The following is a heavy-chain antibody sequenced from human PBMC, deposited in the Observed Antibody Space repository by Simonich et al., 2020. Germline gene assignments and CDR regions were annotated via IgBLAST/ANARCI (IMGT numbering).Heavy chain of an antibody. CDR2: IYHSGST. D-gene: IGHD6-19*01. J-gene: IGHJ4*02. Sequence: QVQLQESGPGLVKPSETLSLTCTVSGGSISSYYWGWLRQPPGKGLEWIGSIYHSGSTYSDPPLKSRVTISVDTSKNQFSLKLSSVTAADTAVYYCARVTREWLVFYWGQGTLVTVSS. V-gene: IGHV4-38-2*02. CDR1: GGSISSYY. CDR3: ARVTREWLVFY.